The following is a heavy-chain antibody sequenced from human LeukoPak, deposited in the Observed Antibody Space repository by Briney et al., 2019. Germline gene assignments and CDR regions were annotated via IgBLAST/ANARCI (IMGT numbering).Heavy chain of an antibody. CDR3: AKGDQPLLYGGAFDY. CDR1: GFTFSRYV. J-gene: IGHJ4*02. Sequence: GGTLRLSCASSGFTFSRYVLTWVRQAPGRGLEWVSAIGVSGGSTFYADSVKGRFTISRDNSKNTLFLLMNSLRADDTAVYYCAKGDQPLLYGGAFDYWGQGTLVTVSS. CDR2: IGVSGGST. D-gene: IGHD2-2*01. V-gene: IGHV3-23*01.